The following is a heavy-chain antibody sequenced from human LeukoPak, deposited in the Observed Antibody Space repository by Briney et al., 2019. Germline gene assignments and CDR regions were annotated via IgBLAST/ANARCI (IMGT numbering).Heavy chain of an antibody. CDR3: ARDGTYTDYDPDFDI. D-gene: IGHD5-12*01. V-gene: IGHV3-7*04. Sequence: GGSLRLSCAASGFTFSRFWMSWVRRAPGKGLECVANIKQDGSEKYYVDSVKGRFTISRDNAKNSLCLQMNSLRAEDTAVFYCARDGTYTDYDPDFDIWGQGTLVTVSS. CDR1: GFTFSRFW. CDR2: IKQDGSEK. J-gene: IGHJ4*02.